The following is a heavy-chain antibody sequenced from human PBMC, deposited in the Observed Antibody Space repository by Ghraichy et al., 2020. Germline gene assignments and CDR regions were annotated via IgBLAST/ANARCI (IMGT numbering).Heavy chain of an antibody. CDR2: INHSGST. CDR3: ARGDDFDWLLNY. D-gene: IGHD3-9*01. Sequence: SQTLSLTCAVYGGSFSGYYWSWIRQPPGKGLEWIGEINHSGSTNYNPSLKSRVTISVDTSKNQFSLKLSSVTAADTAVYYCARGDDFDWLLNYWGQGTLVTVSS. CDR1: GGSFSGYY. V-gene: IGHV4-34*01. J-gene: IGHJ4*02.